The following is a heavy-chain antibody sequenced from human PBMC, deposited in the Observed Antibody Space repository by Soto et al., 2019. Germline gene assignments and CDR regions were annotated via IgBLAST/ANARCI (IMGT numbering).Heavy chain of an antibody. CDR1: GFTFSSYG. J-gene: IGHJ4*02. Sequence: EVQLLESGGGLVQPGGSLRLSCAASGFTFSSYGMTWVRQAPGKGLEWVSFSSATGAGTYYADSVKGRFTISRDNSKNTVDLQMARLRAHDPAVHYCAKDRRAGGNYGFYSDFWGPGALVIVSS. V-gene: IGHV3-23*01. D-gene: IGHD1-7*01. CDR3: AKDRRAGGNYGFYSDF. CDR2: SSATGAGT.